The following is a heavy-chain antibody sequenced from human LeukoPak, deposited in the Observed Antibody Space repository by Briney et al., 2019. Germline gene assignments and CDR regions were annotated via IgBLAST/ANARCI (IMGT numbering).Heavy chain of an antibody. CDR2: ISYDGSNK. D-gene: IGHD2-2*01. CDR1: GFTFSSYG. V-gene: IGHV3-30*18. J-gene: IGHJ4*02. Sequence: GGSLRLSCAASGFTFSSYGMHWVRQAPGKGLEWVAVISYDGSNKYYADSVKGRFTISRDNSKNTLYLQMNSLRAEDTAVYYCAKGGYCSSTSCYSYEGLTEGYWGQGTLVTVSS. CDR3: AKGGYCSSTSCYSYEGLTEGY.